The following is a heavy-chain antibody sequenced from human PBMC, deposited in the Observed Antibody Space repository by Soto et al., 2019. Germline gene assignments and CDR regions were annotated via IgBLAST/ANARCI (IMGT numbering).Heavy chain of an antibody. CDR1: GDSVSSNSAA. CDR3: ARGALTSARLERYNCYYGMDG. V-gene: IGHV6-1*01. Sequence: SQTLSLTCAISGDSVSSNSAAWNWIRQSPSRGLEWLGRTYYRSKWYNDYAVSVKSRITINPDTSKNHFSLQLNSVTPEDTAVYYCARGALTSARLERYNCYYGMDGWDQGTTLAVSS. J-gene: IGHJ6*02. CDR2: TYYRSKWYN. D-gene: IGHD6-6*01.